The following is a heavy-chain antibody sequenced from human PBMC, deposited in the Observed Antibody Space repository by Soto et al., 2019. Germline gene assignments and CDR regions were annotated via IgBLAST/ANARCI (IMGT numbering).Heavy chain of an antibody. Sequence: ASVKVSCKASGYTFTCYYMHWVRQAPGQGLEWMGWINPNSGGTNYAQKFQGWVTMTRDTSISTAYMELSRLRSDDTAVYYCARDSSGWYSDAFDILWQGTMVTGSS. D-gene: IGHD6-19*01. CDR2: INPNSGGT. V-gene: IGHV1-2*04. CDR1: GYTFTCYY. J-gene: IGHJ3*02. CDR3: ARDSSGWYSDAFDI.